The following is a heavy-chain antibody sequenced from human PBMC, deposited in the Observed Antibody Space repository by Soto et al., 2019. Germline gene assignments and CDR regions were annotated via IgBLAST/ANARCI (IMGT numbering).Heavy chain of an antibody. J-gene: IGHJ5*02. V-gene: IGHV3-23*01. Sequence: EVQLLESGGGWLQRGGSLGLSGAALGSTFGIYAMFWFRQPPGRGWEWAPGISDSGGVIFYADSVRGRFTISRDNSKNTLHLQMNSMRGDDTALYYCAKCGHYDMLTGQGGFDPWGLGTLVTVAS. CDR1: GSTFGIYA. D-gene: IGHD3-9*01. CDR2: ISDSGGVI. CDR3: AKCGHYDMLTGQGGFDP.